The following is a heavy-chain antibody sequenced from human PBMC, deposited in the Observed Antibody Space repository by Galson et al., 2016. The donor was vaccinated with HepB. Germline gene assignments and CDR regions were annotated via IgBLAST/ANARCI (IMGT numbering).Heavy chain of an antibody. J-gene: IGHJ3*01. V-gene: IGHV1-69*13. CDR3: ARGRGYCISTRCSFDAFDV. D-gene: IGHD2-2*01. CDR2: VIPIFTP. CDR1: GGTFSRYA. Sequence: SVKVSCKASGGTFSRYAISWVRLAPGQGPEWMGGVIPIFTPNYAQKFQGRVTITADESTSAAYMELSSLRSEDTAVYYCARGRGYCISTRCSFDAFDVWGQGTMVTVSS.